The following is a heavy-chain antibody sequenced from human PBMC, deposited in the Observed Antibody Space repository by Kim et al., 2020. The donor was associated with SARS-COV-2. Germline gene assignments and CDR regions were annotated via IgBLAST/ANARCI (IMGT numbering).Heavy chain of an antibody. CDR2: DEASK. CDR3: VLVPGGY. Sequence: DEASKYYGGSAEGRLTISRDNSKNSLYLQMNSLRAEDTAVYYCVLVPGGYWGQGTLVTVSS. V-gene: IGHV3-33*01. J-gene: IGHJ4*02. D-gene: IGHD2-21*02.